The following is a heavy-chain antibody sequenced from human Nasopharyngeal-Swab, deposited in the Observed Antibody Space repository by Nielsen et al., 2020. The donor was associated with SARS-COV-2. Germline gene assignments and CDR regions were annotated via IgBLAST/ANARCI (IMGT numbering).Heavy chain of an antibody. Sequence: GGSLRLSCAASGFTFSSFWMSWVRQAPGKGLEWVSGISWNSGSIGYADSVKGRFTISRDNAKNSLYLQMNSLRAEDTALYYCAKTMVYSSSSYYFDYWGQGTLVTVSS. CDR1: GFTFSSFW. J-gene: IGHJ4*02. V-gene: IGHV3-9*01. D-gene: IGHD6-6*01. CDR2: ISWNSGSI. CDR3: AKTMVYSSSSYYFDY.